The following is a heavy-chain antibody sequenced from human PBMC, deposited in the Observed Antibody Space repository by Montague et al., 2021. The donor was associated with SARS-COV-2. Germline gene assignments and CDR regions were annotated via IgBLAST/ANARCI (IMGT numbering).Heavy chain of an antibody. CDR2: TYYSGST. CDR1: GGSISSSSSY. V-gene: IGHV4-39*07. D-gene: IGHD3-22*01. Sequence: SETLSLTCTVSGGSISSSSSYWGWIRQPPGMGLEWIGSTYYSGSTYYNPSLKSRITISVDTSKNRFSLRLTSVTAADTAVYYCARDIRIPMLIVIQGYGMDVWGQGTTVTVSS. CDR3: ARDIRIPMLIVIQGYGMDV. J-gene: IGHJ6*02.